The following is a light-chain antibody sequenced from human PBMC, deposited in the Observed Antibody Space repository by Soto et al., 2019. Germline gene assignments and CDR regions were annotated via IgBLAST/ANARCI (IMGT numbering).Light chain of an antibody. Sequence: EIVLTQSPATLSLSPGERATLSCRASQSISRYLAWYQQKPGQAPRLLIYDSSNRATGIPGRFSGSGSGTDFTLTISSREPEDFAVYYCQQRSNGPAFTFGQGTKLEIK. V-gene: IGKV3-11*01. J-gene: IGKJ2*01. CDR2: DSS. CDR3: QQRSNGPAFT. CDR1: QSISRY.